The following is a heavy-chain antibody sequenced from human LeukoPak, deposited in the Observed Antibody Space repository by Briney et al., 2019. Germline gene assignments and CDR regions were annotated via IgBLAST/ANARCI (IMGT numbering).Heavy chain of an antibody. CDR1: GYTFTGYY. CDR3: ARESGVFARGVIITALLDY. J-gene: IGHJ4*02. D-gene: IGHD3-10*01. V-gene: IGHV1-2*02. Sequence: ASVKVSCKASGYTFTGYYMPWVRQAPGQGIEWMGWINPNSGGTNYAQKFQGRVTMTRDTSISTAYMELSRLRSDDTAVYYCARESGVFARGVIITALLDYWGQGTLVTVSS. CDR2: INPNSGGT.